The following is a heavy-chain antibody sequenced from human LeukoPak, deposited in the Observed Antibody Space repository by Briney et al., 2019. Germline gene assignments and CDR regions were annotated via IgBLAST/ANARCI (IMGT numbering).Heavy chain of an antibody. J-gene: IGHJ4*02. Sequence: GGSLRLSCAASGFTFSSYAMSWVRQAPGKGLEWVSYISSSSSTIYYADSVKGRFTISRDNAKNSLYLQMSSLRAEDTAVYCARDRLHYVGYEKTFDFWGQGTLVTVSS. D-gene: IGHD4-23*01. CDR2: ISSSSSTI. CDR3: ARDRLHYVGYEKTFDF. CDR1: GFTFSSYA. V-gene: IGHV3-48*01.